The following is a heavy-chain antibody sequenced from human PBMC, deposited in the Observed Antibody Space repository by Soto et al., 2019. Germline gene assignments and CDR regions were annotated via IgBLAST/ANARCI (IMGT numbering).Heavy chain of an antibody. CDR1: GGSFSGYY. Sequence: SETLSLTCAVYGGSFSGYYWSWIRQPPGKGLEWIGEINHSGSTNYNPSLKSRVTISVDTSKNQFSLKLSSVTAADTAVYYGATTYCSSTSCHDDAFDIWGQGTMVTVSS. J-gene: IGHJ3*02. CDR3: ATTYCSSTSCHDDAFDI. CDR2: INHSGST. V-gene: IGHV4-34*01. D-gene: IGHD2-2*01.